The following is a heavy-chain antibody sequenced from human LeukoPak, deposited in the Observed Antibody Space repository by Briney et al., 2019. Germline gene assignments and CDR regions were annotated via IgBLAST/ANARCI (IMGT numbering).Heavy chain of an antibody. CDR3: VKSLLLSSLTASTNWFDP. CDR2: ISSNGGST. CDR1: GFTFSSYA. V-gene: IGHV3-64D*06. J-gene: IGHJ5*02. D-gene: IGHD3-10*01. Sequence: PGGSLRLSCSASGFTFSSYAMHWVRQAPGKGLEYVSAISSNGGSTYYADSVKGRFTISRDNSKNTLYLQMSSLRAEDTAVYYCVKSLLLSSLTASTNWFDPWGQGTLVTVSS.